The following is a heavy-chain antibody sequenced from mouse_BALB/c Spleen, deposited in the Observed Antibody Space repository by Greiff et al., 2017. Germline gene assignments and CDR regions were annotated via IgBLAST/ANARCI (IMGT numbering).Heavy chain of an antibody. D-gene: IGHD2-3*01. Sequence: VQLQQSGTVLARPGASVKMSCIASGFSFTSYWMHWVKQRPGQGLEWIGAIYPGNSDTSYNQKFEGKAKLTAVTSASTAYMELSSLTNEDSEVFYCTRSDGYYYAMDYWGQGTSVTVSS. J-gene: IGHJ4*01. CDR1: GFSFTSYW. CDR3: TRSDGYYYAMDY. CDR2: IYPGNSDT. V-gene: IGHV1-5*01.